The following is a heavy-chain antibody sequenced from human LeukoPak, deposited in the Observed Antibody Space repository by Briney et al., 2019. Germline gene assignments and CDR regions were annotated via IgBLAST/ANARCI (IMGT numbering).Heavy chain of an antibody. Sequence: GASVKVSCKASGGTFSSYAISWVRQAPGQGLEWMGRIIPILGIANYAQKFQGRVTITADKSTSTAYMELSSLRSEDTAVYYCARESDSGKDFDFWGQGTLVSVSS. V-gene: IGHV1-69*04. CDR2: IIPILGIA. J-gene: IGHJ4*02. CDR1: GGTFSSYA. D-gene: IGHD1-26*01. CDR3: ARESDSGKDFDF.